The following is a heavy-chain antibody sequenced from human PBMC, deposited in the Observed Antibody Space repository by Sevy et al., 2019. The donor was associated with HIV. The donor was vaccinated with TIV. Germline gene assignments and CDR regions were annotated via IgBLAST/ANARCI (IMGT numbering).Heavy chain of an antibody. D-gene: IGHD2-15*01. CDR2: IYYSGST. V-gene: IGHV4-59*13. J-gene: IGHJ4*02. CDR3: ARVWYGGHAHYFDY. CDR1: GGSISSYY. Sequence: SETLSLICTVSGGSISSYYWSWIRQPPGKGLEWIGYIYYSGSTNYNPSLKSRVTISVDTSKNQFSLKLSSVTAADTAVYYCARVWYGGHAHYFDYWGQGTLVTVSS.